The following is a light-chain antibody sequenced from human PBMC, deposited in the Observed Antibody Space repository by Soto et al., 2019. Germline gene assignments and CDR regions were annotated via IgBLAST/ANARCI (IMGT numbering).Light chain of an antibody. CDR1: QSVRDS. Sequence: EVVLTQSPATLSLSPGERATLSCRASQSVRDSLACYQQRPGQPPRLLIYDASNRATGLPVRFSGSGSGTDFTLTISSLETEDSAVYYCQQRGNWPWTFGLGTMVEIK. CDR3: QQRGNWPWT. V-gene: IGKV3-11*01. CDR2: DAS. J-gene: IGKJ1*01.